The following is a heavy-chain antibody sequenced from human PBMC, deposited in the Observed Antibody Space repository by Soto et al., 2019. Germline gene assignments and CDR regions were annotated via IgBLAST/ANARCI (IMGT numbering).Heavy chain of an antibody. J-gene: IGHJ6*02. CDR1: GFTFSSYG. CDR3: AKDRRRIRYFDWLTTGRGMDV. Sequence: GGSLRLSCAASGFTFSSYGMHWVRQAPGKGLEWVAVISYDGSNKYYADSVKGRFTISRDNSKNTLYLQMNSLRAEDTAVYYCAKDRRRIRYFDWLTTGRGMDVWGQGTTVTVSS. V-gene: IGHV3-30*18. CDR2: ISYDGSNK. D-gene: IGHD3-9*01.